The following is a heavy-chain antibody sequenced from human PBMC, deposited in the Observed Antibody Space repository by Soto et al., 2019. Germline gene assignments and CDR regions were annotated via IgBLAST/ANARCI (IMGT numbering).Heavy chain of an antibody. J-gene: IGHJ4*02. D-gene: IGHD5-12*01. V-gene: IGHV3-74*01. Sequence: GESLRLSCEASGYTLSSYWMHWVRQAPGKGLVWVSRIYQSTTYYADSVKGRFTTTRDNAKNTLYLQMNNVGAEDTAVYDGARGNSGYGYFDCWGQGTLVTVSS. CDR1: GYTLSSYW. CDR3: ARGNSGYGYFDC. CDR2: IYQSTT.